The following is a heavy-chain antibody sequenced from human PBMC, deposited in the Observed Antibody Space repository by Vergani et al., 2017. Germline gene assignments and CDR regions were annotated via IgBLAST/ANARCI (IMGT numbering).Heavy chain of an antibody. CDR3: AREGGGSSQLH. CDR2: ISSSSSYI. D-gene: IGHD1-26*01. J-gene: IGHJ4*02. V-gene: IGHV3-9*01. CDR1: GFTFDDYA. Sequence: EVQLVESGGGLVQPGRSLRLSCAASGFTFDDYAMHWVRQAPGKGLEWVSGISSSSSYIYYADSVKGRFTISRDNAKNSLYLQMNSLRAEDTAVYYCAREGGGSSQLHWGQGTLVTVSS.